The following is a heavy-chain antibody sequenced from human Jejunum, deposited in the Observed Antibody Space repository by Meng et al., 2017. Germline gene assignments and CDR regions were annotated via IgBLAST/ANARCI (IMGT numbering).Heavy chain of an antibody. CDR2: ITAGNGNT. J-gene: IGHJ4*02. V-gene: IGHV1-3*01. CDR1: GFSLISYA. CDR3: ARDMPYSSGSFDF. Sequence: QVRLLRSGAQVKKPGASLKVSCRASGFSLISYAIDWVRQAPGQSLEWMGWITAGNGNTKYSQKFQGRVTITRDTSASTAYMELSSLRFEDTAVYYCARDMPYSSGSFDFWGQGTLVTVSS. D-gene: IGHD3-10*01.